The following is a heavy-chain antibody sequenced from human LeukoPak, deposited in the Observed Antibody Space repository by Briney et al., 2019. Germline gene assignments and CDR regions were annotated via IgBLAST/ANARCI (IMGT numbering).Heavy chain of an antibody. Sequence: GGSLRLSCAASGFTFSSYSMSWVRQAPGKGLEWVSAMTGGGDYTNYADSVKGRFTVSRDDSKTTLYLQMDSLGAEDTAIYYCAKRSMVSSGYFDYWGQGTLVTVSS. CDR2: MTGGGDYT. J-gene: IGHJ4*02. CDR1: GFTFSSYS. V-gene: IGHV3-23*01. D-gene: IGHD3-10*01. CDR3: AKRSMVSSGYFDY.